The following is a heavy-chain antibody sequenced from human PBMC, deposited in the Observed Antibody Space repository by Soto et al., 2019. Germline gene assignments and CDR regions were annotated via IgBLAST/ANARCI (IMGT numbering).Heavy chain of an antibody. D-gene: IGHD2-2*01. Sequence: SVKVSCEASGYTFTSYGISWVRQAPGQGLEWMGRISPILGIANYAQKLQGRVTITADKSTSTAYMELSSLRSEDTAVYYCARDGGYCSSTSCPGNAFDIWGQGTMVTVSS. V-gene: IGHV1-69*04. CDR3: ARDGGYCSSTSCPGNAFDI. J-gene: IGHJ3*02. CDR2: ISPILGIA. CDR1: GYTFTSYG.